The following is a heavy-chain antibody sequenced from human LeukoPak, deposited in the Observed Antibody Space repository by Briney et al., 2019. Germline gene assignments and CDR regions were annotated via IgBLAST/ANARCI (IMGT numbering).Heavy chain of an antibody. Sequence: SETLSLTCAVSGYSISSDYYWGWIRQPPGNGLEWIGSIYHSGSIYYNPSLKSRVTMSVDTSRNQFSLTLTSVTAADTAVYYCARHPSEEQWPYYFDYWGQGTLVTVSS. J-gene: IGHJ4*02. V-gene: IGHV4-38-2*01. CDR3: ARHPSEEQWPYYFDY. D-gene: IGHD6-19*01. CDR2: IYHSGSI. CDR1: GYSISSDYY.